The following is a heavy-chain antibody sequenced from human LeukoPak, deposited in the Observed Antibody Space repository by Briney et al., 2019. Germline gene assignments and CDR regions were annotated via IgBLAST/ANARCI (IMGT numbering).Heavy chain of an antibody. CDR2: INAGNGNT. CDR3: ARGLLWFGELSPFGY. CDR1: GYTFTNYA. Sequence: ASVKVSCKASGYTFTNYAMHWVRQAPGQRLEWMGWINAGNGNTKYSQKFQGRVTITRDTSASTAYMDLSSLRSEDTAVYYCARGLLWFGELSPFGYWGLGALVTVSS. V-gene: IGHV1-3*01. D-gene: IGHD3-10*01. J-gene: IGHJ4*02.